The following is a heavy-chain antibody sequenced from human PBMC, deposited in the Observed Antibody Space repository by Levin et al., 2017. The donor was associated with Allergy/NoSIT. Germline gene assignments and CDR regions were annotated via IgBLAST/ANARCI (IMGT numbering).Heavy chain of an antibody. V-gene: IGHV3-23*01. D-gene: IGHD6-13*01. CDR1: GFTFANYA. Sequence: LSLTCAASGFTFANYAMSWVRQAPGKGLEWVSATTDNGGATFYVDSVKGRFTISRDNSKNTLDLQMSSLRTEDTAVYYCAKEGRYGSSWYPGYFDLWGRGTLVSVSS. CDR2: TTDNGGAT. CDR3: AKEGRYGSSWYPGYFDL. J-gene: IGHJ4*02.